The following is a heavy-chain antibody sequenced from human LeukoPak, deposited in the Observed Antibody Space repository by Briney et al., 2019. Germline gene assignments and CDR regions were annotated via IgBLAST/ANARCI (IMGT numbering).Heavy chain of an antibody. J-gene: IGHJ4*02. CDR3: AREEFAFDY. CDR2: ISSSSSYI. D-gene: IGHD3-10*01. CDR1: GFTFSSYS. Sequence: GGSLRLSCAASGFTFSSYSMNWVRQAPGKGLEWVSSISSSSSYIYYAGSVKDRFTISRDNAKNSLYLQMNSLRAEDTAVYYCAREEFAFDYWGQGTLVTVSS. V-gene: IGHV3-21*01.